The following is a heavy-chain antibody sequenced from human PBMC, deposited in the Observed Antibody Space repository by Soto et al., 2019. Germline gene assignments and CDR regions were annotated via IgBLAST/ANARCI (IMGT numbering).Heavy chain of an antibody. Sequence: SETPCLTSSFSGFYIRSVCYYLTWIRQPPGKGLEWMGYIYYSGTTTNYNPSLKSRVTLSVDTSKNQFSLKLSSVTAADTAVYYCARLGGSYAVPHFDYWGQGILVTVSS. J-gene: IGHJ4*02. V-gene: IGHV4-61*01. CDR2: IYYSGTT. D-gene: IGHD1-26*01. CDR3: ARLGGSYAVPHFDY. CDR1: GFYIRSVCYY.